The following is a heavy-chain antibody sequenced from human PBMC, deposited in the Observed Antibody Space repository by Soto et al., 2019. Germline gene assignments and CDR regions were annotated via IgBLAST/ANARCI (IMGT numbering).Heavy chain of an antibody. J-gene: IGHJ4*02. V-gene: IGHV1-46*01. CDR1: GFMFTSSA. CDR2: IIPSGGST. D-gene: IGHD6-6*01. CDR3: ARGQLSSSALLDY. Sequence: ASVKVSCKTSGFMFTSSAVQWVRQARGQRLEWMGIIIPSGGSTSYAQKFQGRVTMTRDTSTSTVYMELSSLRSEDTAVYYCARGQLSSSALLDYWGQGTLVTVSS.